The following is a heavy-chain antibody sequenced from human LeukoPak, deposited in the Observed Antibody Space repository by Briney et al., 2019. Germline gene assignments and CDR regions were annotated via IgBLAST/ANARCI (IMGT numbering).Heavy chain of an antibody. CDR2: ITGYNGNT. Sequence: GASVKVSCKASGYTFTSYGIIWVRQAPGQGLEWMGWITGYNGNTNYAQKLQGRVTMTTDTSTSTAYMELTSLKSDDTAVYYCARGASSVAGTRYFLHWGQGTLVTVSS. D-gene: IGHD6-19*01. CDR3: ARGASSVAGTRYFLH. CDR1: GYTFTSYG. J-gene: IGHJ1*01. V-gene: IGHV1-18*01.